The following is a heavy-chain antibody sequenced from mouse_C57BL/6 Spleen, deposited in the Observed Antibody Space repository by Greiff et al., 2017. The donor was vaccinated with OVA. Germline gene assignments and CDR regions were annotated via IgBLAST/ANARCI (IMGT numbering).Heavy chain of an antibody. J-gene: IGHJ4*01. V-gene: IGHV1-50*01. CDR3: ARAKLY. CDR2: IDPSDSYT. CDR1: GYTFTSYW. Sequence: QVQLQQPGAELVKPGASVKLSCKASGYTFTSYWMQWVKQRPGQGLEWIGEIDPSDSYTNYNQKFKGKATLTVDNSSSTAYMQLSSLTSEDSAVYYCARAKLYWGQGTSVTVSS.